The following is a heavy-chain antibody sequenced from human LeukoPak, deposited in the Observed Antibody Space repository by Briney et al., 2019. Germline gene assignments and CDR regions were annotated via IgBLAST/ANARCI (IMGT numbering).Heavy chain of an antibody. D-gene: IGHD5-18*01. V-gene: IGHV3-15*01. Sequence: PGGSLRLSGAASGFTFSNAWMSWVRQAPGKGLEWVGRIKSKTDGGTTDYAAPVKGRFTISRDDSKNTLYLQMNSLKTEDTAVYYCTTLWLLYYFDYWGQGTLVTVSS. J-gene: IGHJ4*02. CDR2: IKSKTDGGTT. CDR3: TTLWLLYYFDY. CDR1: GFTFSNAW.